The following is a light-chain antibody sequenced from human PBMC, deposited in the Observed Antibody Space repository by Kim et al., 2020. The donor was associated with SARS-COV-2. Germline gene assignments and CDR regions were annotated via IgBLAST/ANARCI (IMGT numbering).Light chain of an antibody. Sequence: GQKVTISCSGSSSNVGDEYVSWYQQLPETAPKLLIYNNNERPSGIPDRFSGSKSGTTATLGITGLQTGDEADYYCGTWDSSLSAVVFGGGTQLTVL. CDR3: GTWDSSLSAVV. CDR1: SSNVGDEY. J-gene: IGLJ3*02. CDR2: NNN. V-gene: IGLV1-51*01.